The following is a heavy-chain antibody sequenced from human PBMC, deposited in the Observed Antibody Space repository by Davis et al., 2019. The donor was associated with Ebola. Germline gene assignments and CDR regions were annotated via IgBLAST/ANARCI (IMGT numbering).Heavy chain of an antibody. V-gene: IGHV3-23*01. CDR3: AKDLGTSGAFDI. J-gene: IGHJ3*02. D-gene: IGHD1-7*01. CDR1: GFTFSSYA. CDR2: ISASAGST. Sequence: GESLKISCAASGFTFSSYAMSWVRQAPGKGLEWVSGISASAGSTFYADSVNGRFTISSDNSKSTLYLQMNTLRAEDTAVYYCAKDLGTSGAFDIWGQGTVVTVSS.